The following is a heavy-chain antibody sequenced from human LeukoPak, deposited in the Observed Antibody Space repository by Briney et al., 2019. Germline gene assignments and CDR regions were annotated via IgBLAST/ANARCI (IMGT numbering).Heavy chain of an antibody. CDR1: GYTFTGYY. CDR3: ARAAYANYYDSSGYYQGNY. Sequence: ASVKVSCKASGYTFTGYYMHWVRQAPGQGLEWMGWIDPNSGGTNYAQKFQGRVTMTRDTSISTAYMELSRLRSDDTAVYYCARAAYANYYDSSGYYQGNYWGQGTLVTVSS. J-gene: IGHJ4*02. CDR2: IDPNSGGT. D-gene: IGHD3-22*01. V-gene: IGHV1-2*02.